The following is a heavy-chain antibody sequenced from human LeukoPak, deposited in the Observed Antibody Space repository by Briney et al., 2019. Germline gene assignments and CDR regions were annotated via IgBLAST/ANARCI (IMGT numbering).Heavy chain of an antibody. Sequence: GASVKVSCKASGYTFTSYDINWVRQATGQRLEWMGWMNPNSGNTGYAQKLQGRVTMTRNTSISTAYMELSSLRSEDTAVYYCARDRHDSSGAFDYWGQGTLVTVPS. D-gene: IGHD3-22*01. V-gene: IGHV1-8*01. CDR2: MNPNSGNT. CDR1: GYTFTSYD. J-gene: IGHJ4*02. CDR3: ARDRHDSSGAFDY.